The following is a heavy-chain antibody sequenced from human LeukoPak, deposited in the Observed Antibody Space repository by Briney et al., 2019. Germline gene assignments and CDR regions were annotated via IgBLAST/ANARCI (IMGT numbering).Heavy chain of an antibody. J-gene: IGHJ5*02. CDR2: IYTSGST. CDR1: GGSISSGSYY. Sequence: SQTLSLTCTVSGGSISSGSYYWSWIRQPAWKGLEWIGRIYTSGSTNYNPSLKSRVTISVDTSKNQFSLKLSPVTAADTAVYYCARDGGLLWFGELFSWFDPWGQGTLVTVSS. D-gene: IGHD3-10*01. V-gene: IGHV4-61*02. CDR3: ARDGGLLWFGELFSWFDP.